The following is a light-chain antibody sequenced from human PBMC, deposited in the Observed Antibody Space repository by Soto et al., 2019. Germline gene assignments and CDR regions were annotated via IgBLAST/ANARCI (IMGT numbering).Light chain of an antibody. Sequence: ALTQPRSVSGSPGQPVTISCTGTSRDVGGYNYVSWYQQHPGKAPKLMIYDVSKRPSGVPDRFSGSKSGNTASLTISGLQAEDEAGYYCCSYAGSYTYVFGTGTKVTVL. CDR2: DVS. J-gene: IGLJ1*01. CDR3: CSYAGSYTYV. CDR1: SRDVGGYNY. V-gene: IGLV2-11*01.